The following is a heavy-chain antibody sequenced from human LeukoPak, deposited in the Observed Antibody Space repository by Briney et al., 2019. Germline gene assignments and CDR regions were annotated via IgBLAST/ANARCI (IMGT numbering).Heavy chain of an antibody. CDR2: IYSSGTT. D-gene: IGHD2-2*01. J-gene: IGHJ4*02. V-gene: IGHV3-53*01. CDR1: GFTFRTKY. CDR3: ARVGGVPAAHFDS. Sequence: GGSLRLSCAASGFTFRTKYMSWVRQAPGKGLEWVPLIYSSGTTYYADSVQGRFTISRDNSKNSLYLEMNSLRAEDTAVYYCARVGGVPAAHFDSWGQGTLVTVSS.